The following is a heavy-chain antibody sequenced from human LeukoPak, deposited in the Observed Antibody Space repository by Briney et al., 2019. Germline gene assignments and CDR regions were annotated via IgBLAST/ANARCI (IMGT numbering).Heavy chain of an antibody. CDR2: IYYSGST. Sequence: SETLSLTCTVSGGSISSYYWSWIRQHPGKGLEWIGYIYYSGSTNYNPSLKSRVTISVDTSKNQFSLKLSSVTAADTAVYYCASDAGRGYSYGYKGPHFDYWGQGTLFTVSS. J-gene: IGHJ4*02. D-gene: IGHD5-18*01. V-gene: IGHV4-59*01. CDR3: ASDAGRGYSYGYKGPHFDY. CDR1: GGSISSYY.